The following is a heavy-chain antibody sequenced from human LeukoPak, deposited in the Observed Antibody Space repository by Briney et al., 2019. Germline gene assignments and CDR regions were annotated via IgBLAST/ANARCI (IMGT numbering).Heavy chain of an antibody. J-gene: IGHJ2*01. D-gene: IGHD3-22*01. CDR1: GFIFKKYW. V-gene: IGHV3-7*03. Sequence: GESLRLSCAASGFIFKKYWMNWVRQVPGKGLECLANIKEDGSETYYADSVKGRFTISRDNAKNSLYLQMNSLRAEDTAVYYCARGYYYDSSGYRNSYWYFDLWGRGTLVTVSS. CDR3: ARGYYYDSSGYRNSYWYFDL. CDR2: IKEDGSET.